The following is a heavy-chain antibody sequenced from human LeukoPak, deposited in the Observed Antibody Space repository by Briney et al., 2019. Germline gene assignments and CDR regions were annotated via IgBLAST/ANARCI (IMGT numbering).Heavy chain of an antibody. V-gene: IGHV4-59*01. CDR1: GGSINNYY. D-gene: IGHD4-17*01. J-gene: IGHJ4*02. Sequence: SETVSLTCTVSGGSINNYYWSWTRQPPGKGLEWIGYIYYRGSTNYNPSLKSGVTFSVDTSKNQFSLKLNSVTAADTAVYYCARGGDYGDLRYFDYWGQGTMVTVSS. CDR3: ARGGDYGDLRYFDY. CDR2: IYYRGST.